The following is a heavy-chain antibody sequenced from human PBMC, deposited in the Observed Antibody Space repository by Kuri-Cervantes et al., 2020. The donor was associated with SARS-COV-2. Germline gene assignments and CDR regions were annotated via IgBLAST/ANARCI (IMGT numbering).Heavy chain of an antibody. D-gene: IGHD7-27*01. CDR2: IYYTGNT. Sequence: GSLRLSCTVSGGSISSSSYYWGWIRQPPGKGLEWIGSIYYTGNTYYNPSLNSRVTMSVDTSKNQFSLKVSSVTAADTAVYYCARAAGDQGEYYYYYYMDVWGKGTTVTVSS. V-gene: IGHV4-39*01. J-gene: IGHJ6*03. CDR1: GGSISSSSYY. CDR3: ARAAGDQGEYYYYYYMDV.